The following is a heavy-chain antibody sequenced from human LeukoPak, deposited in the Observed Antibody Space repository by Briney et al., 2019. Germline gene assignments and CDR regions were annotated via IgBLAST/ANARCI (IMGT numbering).Heavy chain of an antibody. J-gene: IGHJ2*01. D-gene: IGHD1-26*01. V-gene: IGHV4-59*01. CDR2: VYNGGST. Sequence: KPSETLSLTCTVSGGSISNYFWNWIRQSPGKRLEWIGFVYNGGSTNYNPSLKSRVTMLVDTSKNQFSLKMSYVTAADTAMYYCARERSGSYYRWYFDLWGRGTLVTVSS. CDR3: ARERSGSYYRWYFDL. CDR1: GGSISNYF.